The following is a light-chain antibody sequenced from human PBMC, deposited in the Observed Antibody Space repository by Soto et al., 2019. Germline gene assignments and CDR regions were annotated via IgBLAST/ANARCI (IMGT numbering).Light chain of an antibody. V-gene: IGLV3-9*01. Sequence: SYELTQPLSVSVALGQTARITCGGNNIGSKNVHWYQQKPGQAPLLVIYRGTNRPSRIPERFSGSTSGNAATLTISRAQAGDEVDYYCQAWDSSTVVFGGGTKVTVL. J-gene: IGLJ3*02. CDR3: QAWDSSTVV. CDR1: NIGSKN. CDR2: RGT.